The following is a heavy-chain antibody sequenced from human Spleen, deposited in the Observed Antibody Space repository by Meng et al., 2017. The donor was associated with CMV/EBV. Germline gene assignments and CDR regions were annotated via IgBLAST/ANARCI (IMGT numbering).Heavy chain of an antibody. CDR3: AKEYSGSYFSYYYYGMDV. V-gene: IGHV3-33*06. Sequence: GGSLRLSCAASGFTFSSYGMHWVRQAPGKGLEWVAVIWYDGSNKYYADSVKGRFTISRDNSKNTLYLQMNSLRAGDTAVYYCAKEYSGSYFSYYYYGMDVWGQGTTVTVSS. CDR1: GFTFSSYG. CDR2: IWYDGSNK. D-gene: IGHD1-26*01. J-gene: IGHJ6*02.